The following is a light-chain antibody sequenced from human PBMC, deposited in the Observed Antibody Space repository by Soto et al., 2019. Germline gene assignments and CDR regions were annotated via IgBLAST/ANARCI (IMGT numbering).Light chain of an antibody. Sequence: QSALTQPAAVSGSPGQSITISCTGTSSDVGNYNLVSWYQQYPGKAPKLMIYEGSKWPSGVSNRFSGSKSGNTASLTISGLQAEDEAVYYCSSYARSSTLVFGGGPKLTVL. CDR1: SSDVGNYNL. V-gene: IGLV2-23*01. J-gene: IGLJ2*01. CDR3: SSYARSSTLV. CDR2: EGS.